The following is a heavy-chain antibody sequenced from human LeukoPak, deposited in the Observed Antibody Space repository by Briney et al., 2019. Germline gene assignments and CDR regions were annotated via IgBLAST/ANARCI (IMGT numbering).Heavy chain of an antibody. CDR2: VYYSGST. J-gene: IGHJ3*02. CDR3: ARGDSSGYYSAFDI. Sequence: SETLSLTCTVSGGSISSYYWSWIRQPPGKGLEWIGYVYYSGSTNYNPSLKSRVTISVDTSKNQFSLMVSSVTAADTAVYYCARGDSSGYYSAFDIWGQGTMVTVSS. D-gene: IGHD3-22*01. CDR1: GGSISSYY. V-gene: IGHV4-59*08.